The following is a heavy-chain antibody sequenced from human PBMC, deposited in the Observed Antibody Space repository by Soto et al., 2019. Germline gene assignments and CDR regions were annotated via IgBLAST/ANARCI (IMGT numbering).Heavy chain of an antibody. CDR2: IKQDGSEK. CDR1: GFTFSSYW. Sequence: GGSLRLSCAASGFTFSSYWMSWVRQAPGKGLEWVANIKQDGSEKYYVDSVKGRFTISRDNAKNSLYLQMNSLRAEDTAVYYCARDVPDIDFWSGHQYYMDFWGKGTTVTVSS. CDR3: ARDVPDIDFWSGHQYYMDF. J-gene: IGHJ6*03. D-gene: IGHD3-3*01. V-gene: IGHV3-7*01.